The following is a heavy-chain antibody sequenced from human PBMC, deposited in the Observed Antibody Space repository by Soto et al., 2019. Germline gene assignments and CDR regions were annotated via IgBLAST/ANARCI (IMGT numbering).Heavy chain of an antibody. CDR3: AHIMITWGGVSALDAFDM. CDR2: IYWDDDR. V-gene: IGHV2-5*02. J-gene: IGHJ3*02. Sequence: SGPTLVNPTQTLTLTCSFSGFSLSTSRVGVAWIRQPPGKALEWLAIIYWDDDRRYSPSLKTRLAITKDTSKNQVVLTMTNLDRGVPATYSSAHIMITWGGVSALDAFDMWVQGTMVAVSS. CDR1: GFSLSTSRVG. D-gene: IGHD3-16*01.